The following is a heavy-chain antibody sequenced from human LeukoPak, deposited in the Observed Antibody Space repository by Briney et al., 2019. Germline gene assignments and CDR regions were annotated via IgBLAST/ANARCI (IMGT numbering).Heavy chain of an antibody. CDR3: ARGLIAAAGTDY. Sequence: GGSLRLSCAASGFTFSSYWMHWVRQAPGKRLVWVSRINTEGSSTSYADSVKGRFTISRDNAKNTLYLQMNSLRAEDTAVYHCARGLIAAAGTDYWGQGTLVTVSS. CDR1: GFTFSSYW. D-gene: IGHD6-13*01. CDR2: INTEGSST. V-gene: IGHV3-74*01. J-gene: IGHJ4*02.